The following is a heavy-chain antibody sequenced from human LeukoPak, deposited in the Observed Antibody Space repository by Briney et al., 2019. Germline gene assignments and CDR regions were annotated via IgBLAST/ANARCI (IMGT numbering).Heavy chain of an antibody. CDR2: IYHSGST. CDR1: GGSISSYY. CDR3: AISRSTSRFDP. J-gene: IGHJ5*02. D-gene: IGHD2-2*01. V-gene: IGHV4-59*05. Sequence: SETLSLTCTVSGGSISSYYWSWIRQPPGKGLEWIGSIYHSGSTYYNPSLKSRVTISVDTSKNQFSLKLSSVTAADTAVYYCAISRSTSRFDPWGRGTLVTVSS.